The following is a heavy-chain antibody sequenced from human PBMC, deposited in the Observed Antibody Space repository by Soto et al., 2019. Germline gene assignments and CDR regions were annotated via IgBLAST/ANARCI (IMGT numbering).Heavy chain of an antibody. J-gene: IGHJ4*02. D-gene: IGHD5-12*01. CDR3: AKDTLTPAYIVATGNVDH. CDR1: GFTFTSYA. V-gene: IGHV3-23*01. Sequence: EVQLLESGGGLVQPGGSLRLSCAASGFTFTSYAMNWVRQAPGKGLEWVSVISDSGGSTYYADSVRGRFTISRDNSKNTLYLQMNSLRAEDTAVYYCAKDTLTPAYIVATGNVDHWGQGTLVTVSS. CDR2: ISDSGGST.